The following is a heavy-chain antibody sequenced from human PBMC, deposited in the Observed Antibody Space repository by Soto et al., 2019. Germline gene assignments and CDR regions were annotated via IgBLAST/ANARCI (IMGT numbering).Heavy chain of an antibody. CDR3: TRRDAFDI. J-gene: IGHJ3*02. Sequence: GGSLRLSCAASGFTFSGSAMHWVRQASGKGLEWVGRIRSKANSYETAYAASVKGRFTISGDDSKNTAYLQMNSLKTEDPAVYDCTRRDAFDIWGQGTMVTVSS. CDR2: IRSKANSYET. V-gene: IGHV3-73*01. CDR1: GFTFSGSA.